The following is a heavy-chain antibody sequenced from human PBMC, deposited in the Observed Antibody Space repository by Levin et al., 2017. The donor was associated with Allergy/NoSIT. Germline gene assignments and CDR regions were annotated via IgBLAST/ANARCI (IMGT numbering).Heavy chain of an antibody. D-gene: IGHD3-22*01. CDR3: ARGQYEIDSSGYSLNYFDY. J-gene: IGHJ4*02. Sequence: SQTLSLPCTVSGGSISSYYWSWIRQPPGKGLEWIGYIYYSGSTNYNPSLKSRVTISVDTSKNQFSLKLSSVTAADTAVYYCARGQYEIDSSGYSLNYFDYWGQGTLVTVSS. CDR2: IYYSGST. CDR1: GGSISSYY. V-gene: IGHV4-59*01.